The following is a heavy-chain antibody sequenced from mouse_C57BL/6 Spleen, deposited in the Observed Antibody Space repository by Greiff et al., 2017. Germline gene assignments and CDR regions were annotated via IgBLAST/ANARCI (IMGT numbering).Heavy chain of an antibody. J-gene: IGHJ4*01. D-gene: IGHD3-3*01. CDR1: GYTFTSYW. CDR2: IDPSDSYT. CDR3: ARGGTGYAMDY. Sequence: QVQLQQPGAELVKPGASVKLSCKASGYTFTSYWMQWVNQRPGQGLEWIGEIDPSDSYTNYNQKFKGKATLTVDTSSSTAYMQLSSLTSEDSAVYYCARGGTGYAMDYWGQGTSVTVSS. V-gene: IGHV1-50*01.